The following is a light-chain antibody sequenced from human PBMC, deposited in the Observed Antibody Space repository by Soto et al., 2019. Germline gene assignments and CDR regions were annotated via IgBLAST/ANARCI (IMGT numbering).Light chain of an antibody. V-gene: IGKV3-15*01. Sequence: EIVMTQSPATLSVSPGERATLSCRASQSVSSNLAWYQQKPGQTPKLLIYVASTRATGIPARFSGSGSGTEFTLTISSLQSEDFAVYYCQQYNVWHLTLGGGTKVEFK. CDR1: QSVSSN. J-gene: IGKJ4*01. CDR3: QQYNVWHLT. CDR2: VAS.